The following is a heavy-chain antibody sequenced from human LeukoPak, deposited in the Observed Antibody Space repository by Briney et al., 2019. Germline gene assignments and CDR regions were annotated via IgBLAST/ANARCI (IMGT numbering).Heavy chain of an antibody. Sequence: SETLSLTCTVSGASISPYYWSWIRQPAGKGLEWIGRIYTSGSTNYNPSLKSRVTMSVDTSKNQFSLKLSSVTAADTAVYYCAREGRSGLYFQEYSYFDYWGQGTLVTVSS. CDR1: GASISPYY. V-gene: IGHV4-4*07. J-gene: IGHJ4*02. CDR3: AREGRSGLYFQEYSYFDY. CDR2: IYTSGST. D-gene: IGHD3-3*01.